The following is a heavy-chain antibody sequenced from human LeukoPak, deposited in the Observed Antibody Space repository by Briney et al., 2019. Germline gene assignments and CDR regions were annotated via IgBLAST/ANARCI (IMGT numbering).Heavy chain of an antibody. V-gene: IGHV1-2*02. CDR3: ARAEGYYGSGNYDY. J-gene: IGHJ4*02. Sequence: ASVKVSCKASGYTFTGYYMHWVRQAPGQGLEWMGWINPNSGGTNYAQKFQGRVTMTRDTSISTAYMELSRLRSDDTAVYYCARAEGYYGSGNYDYWGQGTLVTVSS. D-gene: IGHD3-10*01. CDR2: INPNSGGT. CDR1: GYTFTGYY.